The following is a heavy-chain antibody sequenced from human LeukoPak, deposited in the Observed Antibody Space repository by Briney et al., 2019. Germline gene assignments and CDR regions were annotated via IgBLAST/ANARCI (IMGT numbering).Heavy chain of an antibody. Sequence: SVKVSCKASGGTFSSYAISWVRQAPGQGLEWMGSIIPIFGTAKYAQKFQGRVTITTDESTSTAYMELSSLRSEDTAVYYCAREIVVALYWYFDLWGRGTLVT. CDR3: AREIVVALYWYFDL. CDR2: IIPIFGTA. V-gene: IGHV1-69*05. J-gene: IGHJ2*01. CDR1: GGTFSSYA. D-gene: IGHD1-26*01.